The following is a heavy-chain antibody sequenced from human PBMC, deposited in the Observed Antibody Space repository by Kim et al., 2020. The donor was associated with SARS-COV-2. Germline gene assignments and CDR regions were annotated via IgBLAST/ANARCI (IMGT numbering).Heavy chain of an antibody. J-gene: IGHJ6*02. V-gene: IGHV4-61*01. Sequence: SETLSLTCTVSGGSVSSGSYYWIWIRQPPGKGLEWIGYIYYSGSTNYNPSLKSRATISVDTSKNQFSLKLSSVTAADTAVYYCARDRQQLVYPQYYYYYYGMDVWGQGTTVTVSS. CDR2: IYYSGST. D-gene: IGHD6-13*01. CDR3: ARDRQQLVYPQYYYYYYGMDV. CDR1: GGSVSSGSYY.